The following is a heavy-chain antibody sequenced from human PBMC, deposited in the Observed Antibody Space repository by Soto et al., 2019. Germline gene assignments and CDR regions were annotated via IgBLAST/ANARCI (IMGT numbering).Heavy chain of an antibody. CDR3: AREGRDIVVVPAAISPYYYYYGMDV. D-gene: IGHD2-2*01. J-gene: IGHJ6*02. CDR2: ISAYNGNT. Sequence: ASVKVSCKASGYTFTSYGISWVRQAPGQGLEWMGWISAYNGNTNYAQKLQGRVTMTTDTSTSTAYMELRSLRSDDTAVYYCAREGRDIVVVPAAISPYYYYYGMDVWGQGTTVTGSS. CDR1: GYTFTSYG. V-gene: IGHV1-18*01.